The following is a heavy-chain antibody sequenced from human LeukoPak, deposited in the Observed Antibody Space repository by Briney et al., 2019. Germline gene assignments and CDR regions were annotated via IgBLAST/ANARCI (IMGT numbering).Heavy chain of an antibody. Sequence: GGSLRLSCAASGFTFSDYYMSWIRQAPGKGLEWVSYISSSGSSRYYADSVQGRFTISRDNARNSLYLQMNSLRAEDTAVFYCAGVTIIRGAKFFDPWGQGTLVTVSS. J-gene: IGHJ5*02. V-gene: IGHV3-11*01. CDR3: AGVTIIRGAKFFDP. D-gene: IGHD3-10*01. CDR1: GFTFSDYY. CDR2: ISSSGSSR.